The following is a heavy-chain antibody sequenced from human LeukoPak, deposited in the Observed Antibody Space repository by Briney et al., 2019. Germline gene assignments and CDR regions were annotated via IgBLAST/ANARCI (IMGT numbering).Heavy chain of an antibody. V-gene: IGHV4-34*01. D-gene: IGHD2-2*01. CDR2: INHSGST. CDR3: ARESDRYCSSTSCSKYYFDY. CDR1: GGSFSGYY. J-gene: IGHJ4*02. Sequence: SETLSLTCAVYGGSFSGYYWSWIRQPPGKGLEWIGEINHSGSTNYNPSLKSRVTISVDTSENQFSLKLSSVTAADTAVYYCARESDRYCSSTSCSKYYFDYWGQGTLVTVSS.